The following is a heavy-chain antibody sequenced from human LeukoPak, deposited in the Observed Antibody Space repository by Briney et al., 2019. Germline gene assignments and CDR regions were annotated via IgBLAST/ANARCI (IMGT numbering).Heavy chain of an antibody. CDR2: ISGGGST. J-gene: IGHJ4*02. CDR1: GLTLTNAW. CDR3: AKDHSRGYSYGSIFDY. D-gene: IGHD5-18*01. V-gene: IGHV3-23*01. Sequence: GGSLRLSCTASGLTLTNAWVSWVRQAPGKGMEWVSAISGGGSTYYADSVKGRFSISRDNSKNTLYLQMNSLRAEDTALYYCAKDHSRGYSYGSIFDYWGQGTLVTVSS.